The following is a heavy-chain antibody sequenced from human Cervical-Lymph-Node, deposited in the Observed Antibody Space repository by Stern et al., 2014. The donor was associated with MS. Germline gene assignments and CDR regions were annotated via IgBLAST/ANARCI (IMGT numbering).Heavy chain of an antibody. CDR1: GGPFSTNG. J-gene: IGHJ4*02. CDR3: AREHHGGNFAS. Sequence: QVQLLQTGAEVKKPGSSVKVSCKASGGPFSTNGIRWVRQAPGQGLEWMGAIVPVFGRSNYAQKFQGRVTITADEVTTTAYLELSSLRSEDTAPYYCAREHHGGNFASWGQGTLVTVSS. V-gene: IGHV1-69*01. D-gene: IGHD4-23*01. CDR2: IVPVFGRS.